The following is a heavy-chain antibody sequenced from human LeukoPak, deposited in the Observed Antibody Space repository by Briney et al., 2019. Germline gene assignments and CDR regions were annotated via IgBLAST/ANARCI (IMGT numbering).Heavy chain of an antibody. V-gene: IGHV4-4*07. CDR2: IGLIYTTESTEST. D-gene: IGHD1-26*01. J-gene: IGHJ5*02. Sequence: SETLSLTCTVSGGSISSYYWSWIRQPAGKGLEWIGRIGLIYTTESTESTNYNPSLKSRVTMSEDTSKNQFSLKLTSVTAADTAVYYCARNLLPYSGSYYNWFDPWGQGTLVTVSS. CDR3: ARNLLPYSGSYYNWFDP. CDR1: GGSISSYY.